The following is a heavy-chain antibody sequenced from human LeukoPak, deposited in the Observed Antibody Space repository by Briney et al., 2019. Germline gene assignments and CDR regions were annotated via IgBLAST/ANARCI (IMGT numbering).Heavy chain of an antibody. Sequence: ASVKVSCKASGYTFTSYAMHWVRQAPGQRLEWMGWINAGNGNTKYSQKFQGRVTITRDTSASTAYMELSGLRSEDTAVYYCARGYSSGRVFDYWGQGTLVTVSS. J-gene: IGHJ4*02. D-gene: IGHD6-19*01. CDR1: GYTFTSYA. CDR3: ARGYSSGRVFDY. CDR2: INAGNGNT. V-gene: IGHV1-3*01.